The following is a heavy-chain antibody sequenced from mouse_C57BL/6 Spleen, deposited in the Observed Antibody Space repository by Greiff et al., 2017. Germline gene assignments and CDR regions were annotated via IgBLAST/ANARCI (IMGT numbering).Heavy chain of an antibody. J-gene: IGHJ1*03. V-gene: IGHV1-53*01. CDR3: AKGQLGYWYFDV. CDR1: GYTFTSYW. CDR2: INPSNGGT. D-gene: IGHD4-1*02. Sequence: QVQLKQPGTELVKPGASVKLSCKASGYTFTSYWMHWVKQRPGQGLEWIGNINPSNGGTNYNEKFKSKATLTVDKSSSTAYMQLSSLTSEDSAVYYCAKGQLGYWYFDVWGTGTTVTVSS.